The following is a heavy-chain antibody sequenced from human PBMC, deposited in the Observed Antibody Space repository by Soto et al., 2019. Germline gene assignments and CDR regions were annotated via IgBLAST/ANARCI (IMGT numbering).Heavy chain of an antibody. CDR1: GFTFSSYW. CDR2: IKQDGSEK. J-gene: IGHJ4*02. D-gene: IGHD3-10*02. Sequence: GGSLRLSCAASGFTFSSYWMSWVRQAPGKGLEWVANIKQDGSEKYYVDSVKGRFTISRDNAKNSLFLQMNSLRAEDTAVYYCARMLDHDYFDYWGQGTLVTVSS. CDR3: ARMLDHDYFDY. V-gene: IGHV3-7*01.